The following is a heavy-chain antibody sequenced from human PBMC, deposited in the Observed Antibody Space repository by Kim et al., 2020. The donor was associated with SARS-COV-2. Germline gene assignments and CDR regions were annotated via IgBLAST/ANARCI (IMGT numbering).Heavy chain of an antibody. CDR1: GGSLSGYS. V-gene: IGHV4-34*01. CDR3: ARGHVGVVPAPILGLGPFYYFYHMDV. CDR2: NNHMGGP. Sequence: SETLSLTCVVYGGSLSGYSWNWIRQPPGKGLEWIGENNHMGGPKSSPSLKCLVTISIDTSKTPFSLRLTSVPAADPAVYFCARGHVGVVPAPILGLGPFYYFYHMDVWGRGATVTVSS. J-gene: IGHJ6*03. D-gene: IGHD2-2*01.